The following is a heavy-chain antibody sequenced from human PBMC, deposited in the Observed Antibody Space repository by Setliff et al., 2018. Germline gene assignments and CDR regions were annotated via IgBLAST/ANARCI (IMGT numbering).Heavy chain of an antibody. CDR3: SRLVRYCTTTSCQRLSGDEY. J-gene: IGHJ4*02. CDR1: GYTFSDYG. D-gene: IGHD2-2*01. V-gene: IGHV1-18*01. Sequence: ASVKVSCKASGYTFSDYGITWVRQAPGQGLEWMGWISAYTGNAYYAHKLQGRVTMTTDTSTGTAYMELRSLISDDTAVYYCSRLVRYCTTTSCQRLSGDEYWGQGTVVTVSS. CDR2: ISAYTGNA.